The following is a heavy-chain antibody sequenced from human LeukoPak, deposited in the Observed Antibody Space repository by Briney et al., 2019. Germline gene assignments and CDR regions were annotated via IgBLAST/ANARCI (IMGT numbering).Heavy chain of an antibody. V-gene: IGHV3-30*04. CDR1: GFTFSSYA. D-gene: IGHD5-18*01. CDR2: ISYDGSNK. J-gene: IGHJ4*02. Sequence: PGRSLRLSCAASGFTFSSYAMHWVRQAPGKGLEWVAVISYDGSNKYYADSVKGRFTISRDNSKNTLYLQMNSLRAEDTAMYYCARALLGIQLLFDYWGQGTLVTVSS. CDR3: ARALLGIQLLFDY.